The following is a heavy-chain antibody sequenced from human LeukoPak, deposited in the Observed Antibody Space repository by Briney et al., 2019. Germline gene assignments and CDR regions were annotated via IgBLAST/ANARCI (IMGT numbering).Heavy chain of an antibody. J-gene: IGHJ6*02. CDR2: ISGSGDST. Sequence: GGSLRLSCAASGFTFSSYAMSWVRQAPGKGLEWVSVISGSGDSTDYADSVKGRFTISRDNSKNTLYLQMNSLRAEDTAVYYCARDSSGWDYYYGMDVWGQGTTVTVSS. V-gene: IGHV3-23*01. D-gene: IGHD6-19*01. CDR1: GFTFSSYA. CDR3: ARDSSGWDYYYGMDV.